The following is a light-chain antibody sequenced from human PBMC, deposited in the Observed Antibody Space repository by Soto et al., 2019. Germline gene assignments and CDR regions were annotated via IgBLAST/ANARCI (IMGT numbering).Light chain of an antibody. CDR2: EVS. Sequence: QLVLTQPASVSGSPGQSITISCTGTSSDVGGYNYVSWYQQYPGKAPKVMIYEVSNRPSGVSNRFSGSKSGNTASLTISGLQAEDEADYYCSSYTSSSTWVFGGGTKVTVL. CDR3: SSYTSSSTWV. V-gene: IGLV2-14*01. J-gene: IGLJ3*02. CDR1: SSDVGGYNY.